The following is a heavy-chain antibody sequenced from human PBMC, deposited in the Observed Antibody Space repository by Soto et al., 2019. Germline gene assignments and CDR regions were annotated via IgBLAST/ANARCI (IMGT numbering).Heavy chain of an antibody. CDR2: ISSSSSTI. CDR1: GFTFSSYS. CDR3: ARDRVLWLDGYYYYYYMDV. D-gene: IGHD5-12*01. J-gene: IGHJ6*03. Sequence: GGSLRLSCAASGFTFSSYSMNWVRQAPGKGLEWVSYISSSSSTIYYADSVKGRFTISRDNAKNSLYLQMNSLRAEDTAVYYCARDRVLWLDGYYYYYYMDVWGKGTTVTVSS. V-gene: IGHV3-48*01.